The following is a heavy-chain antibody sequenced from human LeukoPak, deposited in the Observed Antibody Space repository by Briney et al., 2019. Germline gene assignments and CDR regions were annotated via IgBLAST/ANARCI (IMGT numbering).Heavy chain of an antibody. D-gene: IGHD6-6*01. Sequence: GGSLRLSCAASGFTFSSYGMHWVRQAPGKGLEWVAVISYDGSNKYYADSVKGRFTISRDNSKNTLYLQMNSLRAEDTAVYYCAKAPIWAARTFDYWGQGTLVTVSS. V-gene: IGHV3-30*18. J-gene: IGHJ4*02. CDR1: GFTFSSYG. CDR2: ISYDGSNK. CDR3: AKAPIWAARTFDY.